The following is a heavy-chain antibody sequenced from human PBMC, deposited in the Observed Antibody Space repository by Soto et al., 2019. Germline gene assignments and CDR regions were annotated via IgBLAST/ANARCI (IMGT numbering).Heavy chain of an antibody. CDR2: ISGSGDST. CDR3: AKDRDGAAAGPTKCYGMDV. CDR1: GFTFSSYA. V-gene: IGHV3-23*01. J-gene: IGHJ6*02. D-gene: IGHD6-13*01. Sequence: EVQLLECGGGLVQPGGSLRLSCAASGFTFSSYAMSWFRQAPGKVLEWVSVISGSGDSTYYADSERGRFTISRDNSKNALYLQMNSLRAEDTAVYYWAKDRDGAAAGPTKCYGMDVWGQGTTVTVSS.